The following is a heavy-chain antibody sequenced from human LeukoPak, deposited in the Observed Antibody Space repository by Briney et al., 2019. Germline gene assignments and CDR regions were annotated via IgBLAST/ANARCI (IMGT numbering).Heavy chain of an antibody. CDR1: GYTPTELS. Sequence: ASVKVSCKVSGYTPTELSMHWVRQAPGKGLEWMGGFDPEDGETIYAQKFQGRVTMTEDTSTDTAYMELSSLRSEDTAVYYCATVSDYYDSSGYSYWGQGTLVTVSS. V-gene: IGHV1-24*01. D-gene: IGHD3-22*01. J-gene: IGHJ4*02. CDR2: FDPEDGET. CDR3: ATVSDYYDSSGYSY.